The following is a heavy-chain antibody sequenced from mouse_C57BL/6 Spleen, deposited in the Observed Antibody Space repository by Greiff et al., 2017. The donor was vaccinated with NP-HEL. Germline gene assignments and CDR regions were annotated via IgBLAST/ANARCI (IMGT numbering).Heavy chain of an antibody. V-gene: IGHV1-69*01. CDR2: IDPSDSYT. J-gene: IGHJ1*03. D-gene: IGHD1-1*01. CDR1: GYTFTSYW. CDR3: ARPVDWYFDV. Sequence: VQLQQPGAELVMPGASVKLSCKASGYTFTSYWMHWVKQRPGQGLEWIGEIDPSDSYTNYNQKFKGKSTLTVDKSSSTAYMQLSSLTSEDAAVYYCARPVDWYFDVWGTGTTVTVSS.